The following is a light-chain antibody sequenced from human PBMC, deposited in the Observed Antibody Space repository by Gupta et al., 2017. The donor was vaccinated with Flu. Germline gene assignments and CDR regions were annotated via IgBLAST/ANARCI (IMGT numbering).Light chain of an antibody. Sequence: DIVMTQSPLSLPVPPGEPASISCRSSQSLLHSNGYNYLDWYLQKPGQSPQLLIYLGSNRASGVPDRFSGSGSGTEFTLKISRVEAEDVGVYYCMQALQTPWTFGQGTKVEIK. CDR3: MQALQTPWT. CDR1: QSLLHSNGYNY. CDR2: LGS. V-gene: IGKV2-28*01. J-gene: IGKJ1*01.